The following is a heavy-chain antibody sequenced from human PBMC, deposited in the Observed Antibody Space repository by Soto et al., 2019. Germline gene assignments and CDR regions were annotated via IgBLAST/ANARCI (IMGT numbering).Heavy chain of an antibody. D-gene: IGHD2-15*01. CDR3: ATDTREIVVVVAANPPDY. CDR1: GFTFSSYA. CDR2: ISGSGGST. Sequence: EVQLLESGGGLVQPGGSLRLSCAASGFTFSSYAMSWVRQAPGKGLEWVSAISGSGGSTYYADSVKGRFTISSDNSKNTLYLQMNSLRAEDTAVYYCATDTREIVVVVAANPPDYWGQGTLVTVSS. J-gene: IGHJ4*02. V-gene: IGHV3-23*01.